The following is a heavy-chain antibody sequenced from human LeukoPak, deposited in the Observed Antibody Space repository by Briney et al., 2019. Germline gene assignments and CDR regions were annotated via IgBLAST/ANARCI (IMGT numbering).Heavy chain of an antibody. CDR3: ARDRGAYDYYYYYGMDV. Sequence: SETLSLTCTVSGGXISSYYCSCIRQPPGKGLEWIAYIYYSGSTNYNPSLKSRVTISVDTSKNQFSLKLSSVTAADTAVYYCARDRGAYDYYYYYGMDVWGQGTTVTVSS. CDR1: GGXISSYY. D-gene: IGHD3-10*01. V-gene: IGHV4-59*01. J-gene: IGHJ6*02. CDR2: IYYSGST.